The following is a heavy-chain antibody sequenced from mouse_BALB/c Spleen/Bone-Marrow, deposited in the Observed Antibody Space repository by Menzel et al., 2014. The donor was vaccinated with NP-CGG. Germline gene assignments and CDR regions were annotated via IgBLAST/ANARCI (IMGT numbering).Heavy chain of an antibody. V-gene: IGHV3-5*02. D-gene: IGHD2-4*01. CDR1: GISIXTGNYR. J-gene: IGHJ2*01. CDR2: IYYSGTI. Sequence: VQLQQSGPGLVKPSQTVSLTCTVTGISIXTGNYRWSWIRQFPGNKLEWIGYIYYSGTITYNPSLTSRTTITRDTSKNQFFLEMNSLTAEDTATYYCARGAMITTGYFDYWGQGTTLTVSS. CDR3: ARGAMITTGYFDY.